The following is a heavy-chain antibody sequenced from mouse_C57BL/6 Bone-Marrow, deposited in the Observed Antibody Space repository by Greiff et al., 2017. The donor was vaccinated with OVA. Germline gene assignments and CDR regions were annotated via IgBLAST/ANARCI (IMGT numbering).Heavy chain of an antibody. CDR3: ARDGDGYWAY. D-gene: IGHD2-3*01. CDR1: GFTFSDYY. V-gene: IGHV5-16*01. CDR2: INYDGSST. J-gene: IGHJ3*01. Sequence: EVNVVESEGGLVQPGSSMKLSCTASGFTFSDYYMAWVRQVPEKGLEWVANINYDGSSTYYLDSLKSRFIISRDNAKNILYLQMSSLKSEDTATYYCARDGDGYWAYWGQGTLVTVSA.